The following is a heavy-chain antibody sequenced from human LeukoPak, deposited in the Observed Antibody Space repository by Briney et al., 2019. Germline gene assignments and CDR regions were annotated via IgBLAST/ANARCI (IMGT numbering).Heavy chain of an antibody. CDR2: IYYSGST. V-gene: IGHV4-59*08. CDR3: ARMGYGSAYYFDY. D-gene: IGHD3-10*01. J-gene: IGHJ4*02. CDR1: GGSISSYY. Sequence: PSETLSLTCTVSGGSISSYYWSWIRQPPGKGLEWIGYIYYSGSTNYNPSLKSRVTISVDTSKNQFSLKLSSVTAADTAVYYCARMGYGSAYYFDYWGQGTLVTVSS.